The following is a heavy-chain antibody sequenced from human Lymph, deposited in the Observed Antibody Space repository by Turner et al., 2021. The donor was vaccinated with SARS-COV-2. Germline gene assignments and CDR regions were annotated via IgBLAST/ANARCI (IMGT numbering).Heavy chain of an antibody. CDR2: INPNSGGT. D-gene: IGHD3-3*01. V-gene: IGHV1-2*06. CDR3: ARDVERYHDVWTGYSGGYGLDV. J-gene: IGHJ6*02. Sequence: QVQLVQSGAEVKKPGASVTLSCKASGYSFTGHYMHWVRQAPGQGLEWKGRINPNSGGTNYAQKCQGRVTMTRDTSISAAYMELSRLRSDDTAVYYCARDVERYHDVWTGYSGGYGLDVWGQGTTVTVSS. CDR1: GYSFTGHY.